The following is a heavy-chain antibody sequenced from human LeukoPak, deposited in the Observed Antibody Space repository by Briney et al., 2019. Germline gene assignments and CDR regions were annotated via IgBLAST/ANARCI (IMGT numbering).Heavy chain of an antibody. CDR1: GGSISSSSYY. D-gene: IGHD3-22*01. CDR2: IYYSGST. CDR3: ARQSRSSSYPRYFDY. J-gene: IGHJ4*02. Sequence: ASETLSLTCTVSGGSISSSSYYWGWIRQPPGKGLEWIGSIYYSGSTYYNPSLKSRVTISVDTSKNQFSLKLSSVTAADTAVYYCARQSRSSSYPRYFDYWGQGTLATVSS. V-gene: IGHV4-39*01.